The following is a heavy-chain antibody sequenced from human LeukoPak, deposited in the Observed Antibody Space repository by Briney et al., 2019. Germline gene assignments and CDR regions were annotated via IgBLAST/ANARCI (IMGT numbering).Heavy chain of an antibody. CDR2: INPNSGGT. D-gene: IGHD3-10*01. V-gene: IGHV1-2*02. Sequence: ASVKVSCKASGYTFTGYYMHWVRQAPGQGLEWMGWINPNSGGTNYAQKFQGRVTMTRDTSISTAYMELSRLRSDDTAVYYCARGRVFITMVRGVIITEIDYWGQGTLVTVSS. J-gene: IGHJ4*02. CDR1: GYTFTGYY. CDR3: ARGRVFITMVRGVIITEIDY.